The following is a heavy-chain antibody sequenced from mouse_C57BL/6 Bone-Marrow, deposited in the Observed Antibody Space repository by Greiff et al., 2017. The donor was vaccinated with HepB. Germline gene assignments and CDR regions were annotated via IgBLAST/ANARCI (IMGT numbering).Heavy chain of an antibody. CDR2: ISNLAYSI. CDR1: GFTFSDYG. CDR3: ARYPWYFDV. V-gene: IGHV5-15*01. Sequence: EVHLVESGGGLVQPGGSLKLSCAASGFTFSDYGMAWVRQAPRKGPEWVAFISNLAYSIYYADTVTGRFTISRENAKNTLYLEMSSLRSEDTAMYYCARYPWYFDVWGTGTTVTVSS. J-gene: IGHJ1*03.